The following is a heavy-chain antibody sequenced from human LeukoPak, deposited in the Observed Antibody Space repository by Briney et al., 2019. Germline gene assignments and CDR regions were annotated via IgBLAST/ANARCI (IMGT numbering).Heavy chain of an antibody. V-gene: IGHV3-11*04. CDR1: GFTFSDYY. D-gene: IGHD6-13*01. CDR2: ISSSGSTI. CDR3: AKDMGQLVLGY. Sequence: GGSLTLSCAASGFTFSDYYVSWLRQAPGKGLEWVSYISSSGSTIYYADSVKGRFTISRDNSKNTLYLQMNSLRAEDTAVYYCAKDMGQLVLGYWGQGTLVTVSS. J-gene: IGHJ4*02.